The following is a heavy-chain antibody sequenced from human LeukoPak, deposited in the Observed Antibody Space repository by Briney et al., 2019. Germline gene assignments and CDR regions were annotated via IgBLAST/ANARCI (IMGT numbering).Heavy chain of an antibody. V-gene: IGHV4-59*08. CDR3: ARHEVGGYCGGDCYYYYYGMDV. Sequence: SETLSLTCTVSGGSISSYYWSWIRQPPGKGLEWIGYIYYSGSTNYNPSLKSRVTISVDTSKNQFSLKLSSVTAADTAVYYCARHEVGGYCGGDCYYYYYGMDVWGQGTTFTVSS. CDR2: IYYSGST. J-gene: IGHJ6*02. CDR1: GGSISSYY. D-gene: IGHD2-21*02.